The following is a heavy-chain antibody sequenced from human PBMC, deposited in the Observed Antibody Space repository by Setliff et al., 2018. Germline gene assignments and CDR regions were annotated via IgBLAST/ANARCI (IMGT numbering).Heavy chain of an antibody. J-gene: IGHJ3*01. V-gene: IGHV1-18*01. CDR2: ISVYNGNT. Sequence: ASVKVSCKTSGFTFYTFGFSWVRQAPGQGLEWMGRISVYNGNTNYGQKYQGRVAMTTDTSTNTVYMELRSLRSDDTAVYFCVREYSGGGLTWGQGTMVTVSS. D-gene: IGHD1-26*01. CDR3: VREYSGGGLT. CDR1: GFTFYTFG.